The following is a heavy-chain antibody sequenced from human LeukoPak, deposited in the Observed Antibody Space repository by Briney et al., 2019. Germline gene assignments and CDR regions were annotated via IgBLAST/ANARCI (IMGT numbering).Heavy chain of an antibody. J-gene: IGHJ4*02. D-gene: IGHD5-12*01. V-gene: IGHV5-51*01. Sequence: GESLKISCMGSGYSITNYWIGWVRQVPGSGVEWMGVIYPSDSDTRYSPSFQGQVTISADKSIDTAYLQWSSLKASDTAMYYCARQRDSGFDFDSWGQGTLVTVSS. CDR3: ARQRDSGFDFDS. CDR1: GYSITNYW. CDR2: IYPSDSDT.